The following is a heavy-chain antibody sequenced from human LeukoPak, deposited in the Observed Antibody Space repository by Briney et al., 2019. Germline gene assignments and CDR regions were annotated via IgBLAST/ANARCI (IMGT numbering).Heavy chain of an antibody. Sequence: ETLSLTCTVSGGSISNYYWGWIRQAPGKGLEWVSAISGSGGSTYYADSVKGRFTISRDNSKNTLYLQMNSLRAEDTAVYYCAKKIGRLLWFGESYFDYWGQGTLVTVSS. CDR3: AKKIGRLLWFGESYFDY. V-gene: IGHV3-23*01. D-gene: IGHD3-10*01. CDR1: GGSISNYY. J-gene: IGHJ4*02. CDR2: ISGSGGST.